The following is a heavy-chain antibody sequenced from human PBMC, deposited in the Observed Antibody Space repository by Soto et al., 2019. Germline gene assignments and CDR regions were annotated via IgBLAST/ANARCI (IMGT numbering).Heavy chain of an antibody. V-gene: IGHV3-48*02. Sequence: GGSLRLSCAASGFAFNTYSMNWVRQAPGKGLEWVSYISVGSGTMYYADSVKGRFTISRDNAKNSLYLQMNSLRDDDTALYYCARAHSNYRTGPYYGMDVWGQGTPVTVSS. CDR2: ISVGSGTM. D-gene: IGHD4-4*01. CDR3: ARAHSNYRTGPYYGMDV. J-gene: IGHJ6*02. CDR1: GFAFNTYS.